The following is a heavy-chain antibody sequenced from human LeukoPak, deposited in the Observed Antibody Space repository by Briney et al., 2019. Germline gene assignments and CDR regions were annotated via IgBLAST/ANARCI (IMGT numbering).Heavy chain of an antibody. V-gene: IGHV3-9*01. CDR2: ISWNSGTM. Sequence: GGSLRLSCAASGFTFDDYAMHWVRQAPGKGLEWVSGISWNSGTMFYADSVKGRFTISRDEAKNSLYLQMNSLRAEDTALYYCAKRSAAGTVGYFDYWGQGTLVTVSS. J-gene: IGHJ4*02. D-gene: IGHD6-13*01. CDR1: GFTFDDYA. CDR3: AKRSAAGTVGYFDY.